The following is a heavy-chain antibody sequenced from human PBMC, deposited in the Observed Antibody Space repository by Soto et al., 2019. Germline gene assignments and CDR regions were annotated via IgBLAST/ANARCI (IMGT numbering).Heavy chain of an antibody. Sequence: QVQMVQSGTEVKKPGASVKVSCKASGYTFTSYGLSWVRQAPGQGLEWMGWISAYNGNTKYAQKVQDRVTMTTDTPTKPAYMELRSLRSDDTAVYYCVREEEVLRGVVSLAYWGQGTLVTVSS. D-gene: IGHD3-10*01. CDR2: ISAYNGNT. CDR1: GYTFTSYG. V-gene: IGHV1-18*01. CDR3: VREEEVLRGVVSLAY. J-gene: IGHJ4*02.